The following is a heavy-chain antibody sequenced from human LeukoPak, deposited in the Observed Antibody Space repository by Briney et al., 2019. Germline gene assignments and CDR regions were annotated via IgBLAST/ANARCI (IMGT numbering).Heavy chain of an antibody. CDR2: ISGSSSTI. CDR1: GFSFSSYS. V-gene: IGHV3-48*01. J-gene: IGHJ4*02. Sequence: GGSLRLSCAASGFSFSSYSMNWVRQAPGKGLEWVSYISGSSSTIYYADSVKGRFTISRDNAKNSLDLQMNSLRAEDTAVYYCARGGRYAYFLDYWGQGTLVTVSS. CDR3: ARGGRYAYFLDY. D-gene: IGHD3-16*01.